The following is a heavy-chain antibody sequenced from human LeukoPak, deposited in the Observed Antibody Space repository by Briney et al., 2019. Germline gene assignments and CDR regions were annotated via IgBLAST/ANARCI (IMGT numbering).Heavy chain of an antibody. CDR2: IVCDGSGT. J-gene: IGHJ4*02. CDR1: GFTFSHYW. CDR3: ARAAYNSSPDY. V-gene: IGHV3-74*01. Sequence: GGSLRLSCAASGFTFSHYWMVWVRQTPEKGLVWVSYIVCDGSGTSYADSVKGRFTMSRDNAKDTLYLQMDSLRTEDTAVYYCARAAYNSSPDYWGQGTLVTVSS. D-gene: IGHD6-6*01.